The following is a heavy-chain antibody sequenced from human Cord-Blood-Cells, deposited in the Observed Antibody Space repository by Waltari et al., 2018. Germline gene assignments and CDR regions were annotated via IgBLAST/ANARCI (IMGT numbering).Heavy chain of an antibody. D-gene: IGHD3-22*01. CDR1: GYTFTGYY. V-gene: IGHV1-2*02. J-gene: IGHJ3*02. CDR2: INPNSGGT. Sequence: QVQLVQSGAEVKKPGASVKVSCKASGYTFTGYYMHWVRQAPGQGLEWMGWINPNSGGTNDAKKFQGRVTMTRDTSISTAYMERSRLRSDETAVYYCARGLVVITTQAFDIWGQGTMVTVSS. CDR3: ARGLVVITTQAFDI.